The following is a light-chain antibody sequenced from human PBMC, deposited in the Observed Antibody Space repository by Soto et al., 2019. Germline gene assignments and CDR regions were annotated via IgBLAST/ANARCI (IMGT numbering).Light chain of an antibody. CDR3: QQHNGWPLT. Sequence: EIVMTQSPATLSVFPGETATLSCRASQTLNNYLAWYQQKPGQAPRLLIYGVSTRATGIPARFSGSGSGTEFTLAINNPQSEDSAVYYCQQHNGWPLTFGAGTKVEIK. V-gene: IGKV3-15*01. CDR2: GVS. CDR1: QTLNNY. J-gene: IGKJ4*01.